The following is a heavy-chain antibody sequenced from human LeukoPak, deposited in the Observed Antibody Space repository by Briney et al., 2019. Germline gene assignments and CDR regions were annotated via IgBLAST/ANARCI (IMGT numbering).Heavy chain of an antibody. Sequence: SETLSLTCAVSGYSVSGAYFWAWVRQPPGKGLEWIGSVFPGLSTDHNPSLKSRVTISVDTSKNHFSLRLTSVTAADTAVYYCAGMTSVIKGRRFDSWGQGTLVTVSS. CDR2: VFPGLST. V-gene: IGHV4-38-2*01. J-gene: IGHJ4*02. D-gene: IGHD4-23*01. CDR1: GYSVSGAYF. CDR3: AGMTSVIKGRRFDS.